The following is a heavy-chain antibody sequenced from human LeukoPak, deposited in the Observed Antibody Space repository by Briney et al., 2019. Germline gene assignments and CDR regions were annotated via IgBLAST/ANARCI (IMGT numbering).Heavy chain of an antibody. CDR3: AKRTGKEGPSAFDI. D-gene: IGHD1-1*01. CDR1: GFTLSSNY. J-gene: IGHJ3*02. Sequence: GGSLRLSCAASGFTLSSNYMSWVRQAPGEGLEWVSVIYSGGSTYYADSVKGRFTISRDNSKNALYLQMNSLRAEDTAVYYCAKRTGKEGPSAFDIWGQGTMVTVSS. CDR2: IYSGGST. V-gene: IGHV3-53*01.